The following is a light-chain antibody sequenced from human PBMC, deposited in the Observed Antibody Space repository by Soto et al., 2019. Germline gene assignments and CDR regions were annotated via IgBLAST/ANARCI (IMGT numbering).Light chain of an antibody. CDR2: EVN. CDR3: FSFTTTSTHV. J-gene: IGLJ1*01. Sequence: QSLLTQPASLSGSPGQSITISCTGTSSDIGAYDYVSWFQQHPGKAPKLMISEVNNRPSGVSNRFSGSKSGNTAYLTISGLQVEDEAAYFCFSFTTTSTHVFGTGTKVTVL. CDR1: SSDIGAYDY. V-gene: IGLV2-14*01.